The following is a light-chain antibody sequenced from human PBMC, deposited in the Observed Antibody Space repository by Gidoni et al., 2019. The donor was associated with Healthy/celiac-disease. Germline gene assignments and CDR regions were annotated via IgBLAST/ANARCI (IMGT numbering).Light chain of an antibody. J-gene: IGKJ4*01. Sequence: DNQMTQSPSSLSSSVGDRDTITCRASQSISSYLNWYHRKPGNAPKLLIYAAASVQSGVTSRFSGSGAGPDFTITISSLQPEDFASYYWQQSYSTPLTFGGGTKVEIK. CDR2: AAA. V-gene: IGKV1-39*01. CDR3: QQSYSTPLT. CDR1: QSISSY.